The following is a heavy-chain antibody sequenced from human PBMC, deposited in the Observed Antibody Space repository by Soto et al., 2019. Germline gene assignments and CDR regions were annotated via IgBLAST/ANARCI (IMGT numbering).Heavy chain of an antibody. CDR1: GFTFSSYA. Sequence: QVQLVESGGGVVQPGRSLRLSCAASGFTFSSYAMHWVRQAPGKGLEWVAVISYDGSNKYYADSVKGRFTISRDNSKNTLSLQMHRLRAEDTTVYSWASGHREVGLDYWGQGTLVTVSS. CDR2: ISYDGSNK. D-gene: IGHD1-26*01. J-gene: IGHJ4*02. V-gene: IGHV3-30-3*01. CDR3: ASGHREVGLDY.